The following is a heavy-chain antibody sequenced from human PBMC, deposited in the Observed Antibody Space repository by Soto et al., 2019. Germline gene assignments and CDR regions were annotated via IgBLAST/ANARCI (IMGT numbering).Heavy chain of an antibody. J-gene: IGHJ4*02. CDR1: GVSISSYY. CDR2: IYYSGST. V-gene: IGHV4-59*01. Sequence: KSSETLSLTCTVSGVSISSYYWSWIRQPPGKGLEWIGYIYYSGSTNYNPSLKSRVTISVDTSKNQFSLKLSSVTAADTAVYYCARDRWPYYFDYWGQGTLVTVSS. CDR3: ARDRWPYYFDY.